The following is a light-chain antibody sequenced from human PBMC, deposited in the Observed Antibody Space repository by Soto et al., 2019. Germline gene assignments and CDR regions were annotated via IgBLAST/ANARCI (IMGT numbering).Light chain of an antibody. CDR2: DAS. J-gene: IGKJ4*01. Sequence: EIVLTKSPATLSLSPGERATLSCRASQRVSSYLAWYQQKPGQAPRLLIYDASNRATGIPARFSGSGSGTDFTLTISSLEPEDFAVYYCQQRSNWPLTFGGGTKVEIQ. CDR1: QRVSSY. V-gene: IGKV3-11*01. CDR3: QQRSNWPLT.